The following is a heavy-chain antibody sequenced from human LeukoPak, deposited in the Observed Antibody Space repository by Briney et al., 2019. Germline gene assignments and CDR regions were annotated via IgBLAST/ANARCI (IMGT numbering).Heavy chain of an antibody. V-gene: IGHV3-23*01. CDR3: AKPLIAVAGTSAFDY. D-gene: IGHD6-19*01. J-gene: IGHJ4*02. CDR2: ISGSGGST. Sequence: GGSLRLSCAASGFTFSSYWMSWVRQAPGKGLEWVSAISGSGGSTYYADSVKGRFTISRDNSKNTLYLQMNSLRAEDTAVYYCAKPLIAVAGTSAFDYRGQGTLVTVSS. CDR1: GFTFSSYW.